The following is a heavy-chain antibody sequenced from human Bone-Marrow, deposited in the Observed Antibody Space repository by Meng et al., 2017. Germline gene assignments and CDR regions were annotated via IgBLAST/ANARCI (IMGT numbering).Heavy chain of an antibody. CDR3: ARVGSGYPNDAFDI. CDR1: GFTFSTFW. D-gene: IGHD3-22*01. Sequence: GESLKISCAASGFTFSTFWMHWVRQAPGKGLVWVSRIDDDGSGTTYAASVKGRFTISRDNAKNSLYLQMNSLRAEDTALYYCARVGSGYPNDAFDIWGQGTMVTVSS. J-gene: IGHJ3*02. V-gene: IGHV3-74*01. CDR2: IDDDGSGT.